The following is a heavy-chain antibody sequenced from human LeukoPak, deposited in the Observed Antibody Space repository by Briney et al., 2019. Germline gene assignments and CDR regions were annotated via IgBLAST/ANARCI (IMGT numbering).Heavy chain of an antibody. CDR2: IRTDGSEE. V-gene: IGHV3-7*01. CDR1: GVTFSNYW. CDR3: AFRGVAKPY. Sequence: GGALRLSCAASGVTFSNYWMHWVRQAPGKGLECVAYIRTDGSEEYYVDSVKGGFTISRDNAKNSLYLQMNSLRAEDTAVYYCAFRGVAKPYWGQGTLVTVSS. J-gene: IGHJ4*02. D-gene: IGHD3-10*01.